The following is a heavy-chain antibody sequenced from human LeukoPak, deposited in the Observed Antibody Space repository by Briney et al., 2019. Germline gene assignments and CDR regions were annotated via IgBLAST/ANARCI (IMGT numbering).Heavy chain of an antibody. CDR1: GFTFSSYI. J-gene: IGHJ4*02. Sequence: GGSVTLSRTVSGFTFSSYIMNWVRQAPGKGLEWVASINTSSSYKHYAHTLKGRLNISRDNAKNSLYLPMNSLRAEDTAVYYCARAREYSYGDWGQGPLVTVPS. V-gene: IGHV3-21*01. CDR2: INTSSSYK. CDR3: ARAREYSYGD. D-gene: IGHD5-18*01.